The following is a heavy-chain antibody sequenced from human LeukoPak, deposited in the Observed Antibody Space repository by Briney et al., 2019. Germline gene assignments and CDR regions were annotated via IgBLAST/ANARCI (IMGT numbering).Heavy chain of an antibody. CDR3: ARETYGSGSYQVDY. J-gene: IGHJ4*02. V-gene: IGHV4-61*01. D-gene: IGHD3-10*01. Sequence: SETLSLTCTVSGGSISSSNYYWNWIRQPPGKGLEWIGYIYYSGTTNYNPSLKSRVSMSVDTSKNQFSLKLSSVTAADTAVYYCARETYGSGSYQVDYWGQGTLVTVSS. CDR2: IYYSGTT. CDR1: GGSISSSNYY.